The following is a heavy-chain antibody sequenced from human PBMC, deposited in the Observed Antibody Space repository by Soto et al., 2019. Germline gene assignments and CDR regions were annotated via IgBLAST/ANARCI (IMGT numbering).Heavy chain of an antibody. Sequence: EVQLLESGGGLVQPGGSLRLSCAASGFTFSSYAMSWVRQAPGKGLEWVSAISGSGGSTYYADSVKGRFTISRDNSKNTLYLQMNRLRAEDTAVYYCAKDGRPIVVVPAAILDAFDIWGQGTMVTVSS. D-gene: IGHD2-2*02. J-gene: IGHJ3*02. CDR2: ISGSGGST. CDR1: GFTFSSYA. V-gene: IGHV3-23*01. CDR3: AKDGRPIVVVPAAILDAFDI.